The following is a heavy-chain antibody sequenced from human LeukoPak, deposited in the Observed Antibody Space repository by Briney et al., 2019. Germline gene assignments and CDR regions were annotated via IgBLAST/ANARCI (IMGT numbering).Heavy chain of an antibody. J-gene: IGHJ4*02. Sequence: PGGSLRLSCAASGFTFSGYSMNWVRQAPGKGLEWVSSISSSSSYIYYADSVKGRFTISRDNSKNSLYLQMNRLRAEDTALYYCARRGYHDYSGFDYWGQGTLVTVSS. D-gene: IGHD1-26*01. CDR3: ARRGYHDYSGFDY. CDR1: GFTFSGYS. V-gene: IGHV3-21*01. CDR2: ISSSSSYI.